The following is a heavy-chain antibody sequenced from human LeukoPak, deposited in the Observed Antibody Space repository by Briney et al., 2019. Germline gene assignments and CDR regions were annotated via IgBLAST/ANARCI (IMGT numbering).Heavy chain of an antibody. Sequence: PSETLSLTCAVYGGSFSGYYWSWIRQPPGRGLEWIGEINHSGSTNYNPSLKSRVTISVDTSKNQFSLKLSSVTAADTAVYYCARGGGFASPSIVVVPAAIPDAFDIWGQGTMVTVSS. J-gene: IGHJ3*02. V-gene: IGHV4-34*01. CDR1: GGSFSGYY. D-gene: IGHD2-2*02. CDR3: ARGGGFASPSIVVVPAAIPDAFDI. CDR2: INHSGST.